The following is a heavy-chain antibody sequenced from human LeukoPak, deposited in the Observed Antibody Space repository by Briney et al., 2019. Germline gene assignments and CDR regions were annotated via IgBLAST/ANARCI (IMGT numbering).Heavy chain of an antibody. V-gene: IGHV5-51*01. CDR2: IYPADSDT. D-gene: IGHD2-15*01. CDR3: ARRIAGSYYLFDY. J-gene: IGHJ4*02. Sequence: GESLKISCKGSGYSFTSYWIGWVRQMPGKGLEWVGIIYPADSDTRYSPSFQGQVTISADKSISTAYLQWSSLKASDTAMYYCARRIAGSYYLFDYWGQGTLVTVSS. CDR1: GYSFTSYW.